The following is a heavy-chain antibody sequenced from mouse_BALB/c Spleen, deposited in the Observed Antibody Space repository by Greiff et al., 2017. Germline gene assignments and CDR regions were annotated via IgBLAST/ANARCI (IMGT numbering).Heavy chain of an antibody. Sequence: DVKLQESGPDLVTPSQSLSLTCTVTGFSITSGYSWHCIRQFPGNKLEWMGYIHYSGSTNYNPSLTSRISITRDTSKNLFFLQLNSVTTEDTATYYCARAYDGLLAYWGQGTLVTVSA. CDR2: IHYSGST. CDR1: GFSITSGYS. CDR3: ARAYDGLLAY. V-gene: IGHV3-1*02. J-gene: IGHJ3*01. D-gene: IGHD1-1*02.